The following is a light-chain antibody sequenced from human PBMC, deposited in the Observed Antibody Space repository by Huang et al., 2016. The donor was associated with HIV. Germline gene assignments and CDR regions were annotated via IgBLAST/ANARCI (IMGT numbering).Light chain of an antibody. Sequence: DVVMTQSPLSLPVTLGQPAAISCRSSQTHVHPDGNTYLNWFLRRPGQSPRSLIYKVSNRDAGVPDRFSGSGSGIEFTLTISRVEAEDIGVYYCMQGTHWPPGSFGQGTKVEIK. V-gene: IGKV2-30*02. CDR1: QTHVHPDGNTY. CDR2: KVS. J-gene: IGKJ1*01. CDR3: MQGTHWPPGS.